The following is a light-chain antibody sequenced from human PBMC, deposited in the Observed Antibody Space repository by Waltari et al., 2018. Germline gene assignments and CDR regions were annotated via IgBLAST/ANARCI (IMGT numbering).Light chain of an antibody. Sequence: EVVLTQSPATLSFSPGERATLSCRAIQRVSDYLVWYQQKPGQAPRLLIYDASKRATGIPPRFSGSGSGTDFTLTISSLEPEDIAVYYCQHRSTWRHTFGGGTKVEIK. J-gene: IGKJ4*01. V-gene: IGKV3-11*01. CDR2: DAS. CDR1: QRVSDY. CDR3: QHRSTWRHT.